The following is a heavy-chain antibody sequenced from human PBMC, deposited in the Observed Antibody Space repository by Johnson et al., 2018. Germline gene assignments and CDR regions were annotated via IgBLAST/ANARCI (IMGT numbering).Heavy chain of an antibody. J-gene: IGHJ3*02. D-gene: IGHD3-10*01. V-gene: IGHV3-73*01. CDR3: TRHGGSYYSACDI. Sequence: VQLVESGGDLVQPGGSLKLSCAASGLIVSGAAVHWVRQASGKGLEWVGRIKNKANSYATAYAASVKDRFTISRDDSNNTAYLQMNSLRTEDTAVYYCTRHGGSYYSACDIWGQGTMVTVSS. CDR1: GLIVSGAA. CDR2: IKNKANSYAT.